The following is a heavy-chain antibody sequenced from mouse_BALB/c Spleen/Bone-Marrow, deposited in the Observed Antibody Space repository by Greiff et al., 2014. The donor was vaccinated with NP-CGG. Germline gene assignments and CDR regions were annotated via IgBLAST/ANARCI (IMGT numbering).Heavy chain of an antibody. CDR1: GFTFSSFG. CDR2: ISSGSSTI. D-gene: IGHD1-1*01. V-gene: IGHV5-17*02. Sequence: DVMLVESGGGLVQPGGSRKLSCAASGFTFSSFGMHWVRQAPEKGLEWVAYISSGSSTIYYADTAKGRFTISRDNPKNTLFLQMTCLRSEDTAMYYCARSYYGSSYYFDYWGQGTTLTVSS. J-gene: IGHJ2*01. CDR3: ARSYYGSSYYFDY.